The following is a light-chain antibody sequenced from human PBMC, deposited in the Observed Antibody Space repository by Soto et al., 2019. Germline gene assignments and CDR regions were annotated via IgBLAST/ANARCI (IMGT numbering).Light chain of an antibody. Sequence: QSVLTQPRSVSGSPGQSVTISCTVTRSDVGAYNYVSWYQQHSGRAPKFMIYDVTKRPSGVPDRFSGSKSDNTASLTISGLQADDEADYYCCSYAGTYSYVFGTGTKVTVL. CDR1: RSDVGAYNY. CDR2: DVT. J-gene: IGLJ1*01. CDR3: CSYAGTYSYV. V-gene: IGLV2-11*01.